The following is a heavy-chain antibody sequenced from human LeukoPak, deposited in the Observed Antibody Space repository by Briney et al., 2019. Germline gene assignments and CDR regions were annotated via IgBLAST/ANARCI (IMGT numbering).Heavy chain of an antibody. V-gene: IGHV4-30-2*01. CDR2: IYHSGST. D-gene: IGHD3-3*01. CDR1: GGSISSGGYY. CDR3: ARDHHYDFWSGQSGGFDY. Sequence: SETLSLTCTVSGGSISSGGYYWSWIRQPPGKGLEWIGYIYHSGSTYYNPSLKSRVTISVDRSKNQFSLKLSSVTAADTAVYYCARDHHYDFWSGQSGGFDYWGQGTLVTVSS. J-gene: IGHJ4*02.